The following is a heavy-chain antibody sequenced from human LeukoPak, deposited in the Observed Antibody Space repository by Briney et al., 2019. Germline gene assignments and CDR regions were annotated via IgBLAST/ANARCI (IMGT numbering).Heavy chain of an antibody. CDR2: ISSSSSYI. CDR3: ARAPGPPQYFQH. CDR1: GFTFSSYS. D-gene: IGHD1-14*01. Sequence: GGSLRLSCAASGFTFSSYSMNWVRQAPGKGLEWVSSISSSSSYICYADSVKGRFTISRDNAKNSLYLQMNSLRAEDTAVYYCARAPGPPQYFQHWGQGTLVTVSS. V-gene: IGHV3-21*01. J-gene: IGHJ1*01.